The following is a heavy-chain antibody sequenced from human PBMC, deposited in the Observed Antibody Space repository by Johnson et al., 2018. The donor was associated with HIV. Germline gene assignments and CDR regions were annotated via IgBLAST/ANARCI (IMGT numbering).Heavy chain of an antibody. D-gene: IGHD3-16*02. J-gene: IGHJ3*02. Sequence: QVQLVESGGGVVQPGGSLRLSCAASGFTFSSYGMHWVRQAPGKGLEWGSFIRFDGNNKYYADSVKGRFTISRDNSKNTLYLQMNSLRAEDTAVYYCAKDATAKRLGESSSAFDIWGQGTMVTVSS. CDR2: IRFDGNNK. V-gene: IGHV3-30*02. CDR1: GFTFSSYG. CDR3: AKDATAKRLGESSSAFDI.